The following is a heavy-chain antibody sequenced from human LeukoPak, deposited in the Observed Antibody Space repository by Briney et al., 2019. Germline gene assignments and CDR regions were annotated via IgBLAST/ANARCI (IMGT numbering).Heavy chain of an antibody. Sequence: GGSLRLSCAASGFTFSSYSMNWVRQAPGKGLEWVSSISTSSSYIYYADSVKGRFTISRDNAKNSLYLQMNSLRAEDTAVYYCARDLYRIVVVPHYFDYWGQGTLVTVSS. CDR3: ARDLYRIVVVPHYFDY. D-gene: IGHD3-22*01. J-gene: IGHJ4*02. CDR1: GFTFSSYS. CDR2: ISTSSSYI. V-gene: IGHV3-21*01.